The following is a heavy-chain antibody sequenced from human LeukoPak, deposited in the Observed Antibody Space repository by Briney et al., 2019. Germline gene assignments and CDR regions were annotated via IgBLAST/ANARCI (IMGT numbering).Heavy chain of an antibody. Sequence: SETLTLPCSVSGDSISSDYWSWIRQPPGKGLEWIGYIYRIGNTDYNPSLKSRVTISLDKSKNQLSLNLTSVTAADTAVYYCAGRGQLYFRDWGQGPVDPVFS. D-gene: IGHD1-1*01. V-gene: IGHV4-4*08. CDR1: GDSISSDY. CDR3: AGRGQLYFRD. CDR2: IYRIGNT. J-gene: IGHJ1*01.